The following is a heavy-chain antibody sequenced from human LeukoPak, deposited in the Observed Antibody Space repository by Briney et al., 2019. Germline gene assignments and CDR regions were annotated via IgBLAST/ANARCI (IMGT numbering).Heavy chain of an antibody. J-gene: IGHJ4*02. D-gene: IGHD2-15*01. CDR2: ISGSGGIT. V-gene: IGHV3-23*01. CDR3: AKSRSWYYFDY. Sequence: PGGSLRLSCVASGFTFSSYAMSWVRQAPGKGLEWVSGISGSGGITYYADSVKGRFTISRDNSKNTLHLQMNSLRAEDTAVYYCAKSRSWYYFDYWGQGTLVTVSS. CDR1: GFTFSSYA.